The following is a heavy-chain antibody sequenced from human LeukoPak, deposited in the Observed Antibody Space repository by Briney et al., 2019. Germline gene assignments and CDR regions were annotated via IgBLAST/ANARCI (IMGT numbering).Heavy chain of an antibody. V-gene: IGHV1-46*01. Sequence: ASVKVSCKASGYTFTSYYMHWVRQAPGQGLEWMGIINPSGGSTSYAQKFQGRVTMTRDTSTSTVYMELSSLRSKDTAVYYCASSLLGTTVVTPGDYWGQGTLVTVSS. CDR1: GYTFTSYY. CDR2: INPSGGST. CDR3: ASSLLGTTVVTPGDY. J-gene: IGHJ4*02. D-gene: IGHD4-23*01.